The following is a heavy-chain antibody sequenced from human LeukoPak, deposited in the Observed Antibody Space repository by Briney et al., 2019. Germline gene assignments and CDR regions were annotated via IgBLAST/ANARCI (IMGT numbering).Heavy chain of an antibody. CDR1: GCTFTSYG. Sequence: ASVKVSCKASGCTFTSYGISWVRQAPGQGLEWMGWISAYNGNTNYAQKLQGRVTMTTDTSTSTAYMGLRSLRSDDTAVYYCARASSGSMVRGVYDYWGQGTLVTVSS. D-gene: IGHD3-10*01. CDR3: ARASSGSMVRGVYDY. CDR2: ISAYNGNT. V-gene: IGHV1-18*04. J-gene: IGHJ4*02.